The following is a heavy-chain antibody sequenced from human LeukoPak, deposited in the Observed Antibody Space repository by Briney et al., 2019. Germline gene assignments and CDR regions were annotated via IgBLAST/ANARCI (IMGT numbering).Heavy chain of an antibody. CDR1: GYSFTSYW. V-gene: IGHV5-51*01. D-gene: IGHD2-8*01. J-gene: IGHJ6*03. Sequence: GESLKISCKGSGYSFTSYWIGWVRQMPGKGLEWMGIIYPDDSDTRYSPSFEGHVIISVDRSISTAYLQWSSLKASYTATYYCARHGHCTNGVCYSNYYYYMDVWGKGTTVTVSS. CDR3: ARHGHCTNGVCYSNYYYYMDV. CDR2: IYPDDSDT.